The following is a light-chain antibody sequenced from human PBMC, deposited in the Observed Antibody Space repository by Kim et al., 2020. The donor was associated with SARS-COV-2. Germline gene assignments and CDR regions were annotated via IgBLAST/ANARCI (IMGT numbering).Light chain of an antibody. CDR1: NSNIGRNT. CDR3: VTWDDSLNGYV. J-gene: IGLJ1*01. V-gene: IGLV1-44*01. Sequence: QSVLTQPPSVSGNPGQRVTISCSGSNSNIGRNTVTWYHHLPRTSPQLLIHTDNEWPSGVPDRISASKSGTSASLAISGLQSEDEADYYCVTWDDSLNGYVFGTGTKVTVL. CDR2: TDN.